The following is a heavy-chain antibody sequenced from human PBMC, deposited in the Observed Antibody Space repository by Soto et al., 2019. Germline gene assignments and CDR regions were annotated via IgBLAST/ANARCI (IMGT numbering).Heavy chain of an antibody. J-gene: IGHJ4*02. V-gene: IGHV3-64D*08. CDR3: VKGGNYDCWSGYPRRPRPSSFDY. CDR2: ISSNGGST. Sequence: GGSLRLSCSASGFTFSSYAMHWVRQAPGKGLEYVSAISSNGGSTYYADSVKGRFTISRDNSKNTLYLQMSSLRAEDTAVYYCVKGGNYDCWSGYPRRPRPSSFDYWGQGTLVTVSS. D-gene: IGHD3-3*01. CDR1: GFTFSSYA.